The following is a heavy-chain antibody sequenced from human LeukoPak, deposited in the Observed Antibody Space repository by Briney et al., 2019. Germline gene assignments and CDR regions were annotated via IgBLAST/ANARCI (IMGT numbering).Heavy chain of an antibody. V-gene: IGHV1-24*01. J-gene: IGHJ4*02. CDR2: FDPEDGET. CDR1: GYTLTELS. CDR3: ATDYGDYYDSSGLVY. D-gene: IGHD3-22*01. Sequence: ASVKVSCKVSGYTLTELSMHWVRQAPGRGLEWMGGFDPEDGETIYAQKFQGRVTMTEDTSTDTAYMELSSLRSEDTAVYYCATDYGDYYDSSGLVYWGQGTLVTVSS.